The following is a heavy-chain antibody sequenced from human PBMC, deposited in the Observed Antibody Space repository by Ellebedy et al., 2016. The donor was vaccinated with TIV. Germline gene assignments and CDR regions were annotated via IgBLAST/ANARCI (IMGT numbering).Heavy chain of an antibody. CDR3: ARGFSSGSSWFDP. J-gene: IGHJ5*02. CDR1: GYTFTGYY. CDR2: INPNSGGT. Sequence: ASVKVSCKASGYTFTGYYMHWVRQAPGQGLEWMGWINPNSGGTNYAQMFQGRVTMTRDMSISTAYMELRSLRPDDTAVYYCARGFSSGSSWFDPWGQGTLVTVSS. V-gene: IGHV1-2*02. D-gene: IGHD6-19*01.